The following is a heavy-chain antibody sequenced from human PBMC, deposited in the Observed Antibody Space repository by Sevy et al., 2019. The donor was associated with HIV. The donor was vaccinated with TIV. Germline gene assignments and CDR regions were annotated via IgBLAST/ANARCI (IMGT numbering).Heavy chain of an antibody. J-gene: IGHJ6*02. Sequence: QLGGSLRLSCAASGFTFDDYAMHWVRQAPGKGLEWVSGISWNSGSIGYADSVKGRFTISRDNAKNSLYLQMNSLRAEDTALYYCAKGKGGVATIYDYYYYGMDVWGQGTTVTVSS. D-gene: IGHD5-12*01. CDR1: GFTFDDYA. CDR2: ISWNSGSI. V-gene: IGHV3-9*01. CDR3: AKGKGGVATIYDYYYYGMDV.